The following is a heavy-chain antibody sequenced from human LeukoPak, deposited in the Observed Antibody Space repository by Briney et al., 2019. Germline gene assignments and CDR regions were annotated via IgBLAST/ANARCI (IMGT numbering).Heavy chain of an antibody. CDR3: ARTLAGATWGPTFDY. Sequence: SETLSLTCAVSGGSISSSNWWSWVRQPPRKVLEWIGEIYHSGSTNYNPSLKSRVTISVDKSKNQFSLKLSSVTAADTAVYYCARTLAGATWGPTFDYWGQGTLVTVSS. CDR2: IYHSGST. V-gene: IGHV4-4*02. J-gene: IGHJ4*02. D-gene: IGHD1-26*01. CDR1: GGSISSSNW.